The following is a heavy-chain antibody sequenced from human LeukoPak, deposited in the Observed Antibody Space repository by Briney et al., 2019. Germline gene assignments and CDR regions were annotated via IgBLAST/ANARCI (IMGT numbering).Heavy chain of an antibody. D-gene: IGHD3-10*01. CDR1: GYSFTSYW. V-gene: IGHV5-51*01. Sequence: GESLKISCKGSGYSFTSYWIGWVRQMPGKGLEWMGIIYPGDSDTRYSPSFQGQVTISADKSISTAYPQWSSLKASDTAMYYCARIALTMVRGSQGDAFDIWGQGTMVTVSS. CDR3: ARIALTMVRGSQGDAFDI. CDR2: IYPGDSDT. J-gene: IGHJ3*02.